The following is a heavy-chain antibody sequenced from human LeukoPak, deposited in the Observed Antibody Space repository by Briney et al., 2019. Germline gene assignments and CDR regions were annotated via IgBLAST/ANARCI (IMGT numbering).Heavy chain of an antibody. D-gene: IGHD3-3*01. CDR1: GYTFTSYG. J-gene: IGHJ4*02. Sequence: ASVKVSCKASGYTFTSYGISWVRQAPGQGLEWMGWISAYNGNTNYAQKLQGRVTMTTDTSTSTAYMELRSLRSDDTAVYYCARAEAAELRFPFDCWGQGTLVTVSS. CDR2: ISAYNGNT. CDR3: ARAEAAELRFPFDC. V-gene: IGHV1-18*01.